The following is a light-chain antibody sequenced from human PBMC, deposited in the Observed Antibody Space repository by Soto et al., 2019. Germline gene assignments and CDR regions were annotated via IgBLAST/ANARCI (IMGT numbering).Light chain of an antibody. CDR1: QSTSSW. CDR2: DAS. V-gene: IGKV1-5*01. CDR3: QQYNSYPL. J-gene: IGKJ3*01. Sequence: DIQMTQSPSTLSASVGDRVTITCRASQSTSSWLAWYQQKPGKAPKLLIYDASSLESGVPSRFSGSGSGTEFTLTISSLQPDDFATYYCQQYNSYPLFGPGTKVDIK.